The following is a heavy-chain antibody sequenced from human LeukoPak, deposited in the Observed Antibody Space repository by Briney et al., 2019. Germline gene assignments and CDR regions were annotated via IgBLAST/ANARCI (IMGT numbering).Heavy chain of an antibody. CDR2: IKQDGSEK. J-gene: IGHJ6*02. CDR3: ARDPIVVVPATPDHYYYGMDV. Sequence: GGSLRLSCAASGFTFSSYWMSWVRQAPGKGLEWVANIKQDGSEKYYVDSVKGRFTISRDNAKNSLYLQMNSLRAEDTAVYYCARDPIVVVPATPDHYYYGMDVWGQGTTVTVSS. D-gene: IGHD2-2*01. V-gene: IGHV3-7*01. CDR1: GFTFSSYW.